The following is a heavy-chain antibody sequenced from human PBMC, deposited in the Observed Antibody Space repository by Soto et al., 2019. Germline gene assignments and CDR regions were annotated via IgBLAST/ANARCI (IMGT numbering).Heavy chain of an antibody. CDR1: GFTFSSYA. V-gene: IGHV3-30*04. CDR2: ISNDGRNK. CDR3: ARDGSSIAARHAFDI. J-gene: IGHJ3*02. D-gene: IGHD6-6*01. Sequence: GGSLRLSCAASGFTFSSYAMHWVRQAPGKGLEWVAVISNDGRNKYYADSVKGRLTISRDNSENTLYLQMNSLRAEDTAVYYCARDGSSIAARHAFDIWGQGTMVTVSS.